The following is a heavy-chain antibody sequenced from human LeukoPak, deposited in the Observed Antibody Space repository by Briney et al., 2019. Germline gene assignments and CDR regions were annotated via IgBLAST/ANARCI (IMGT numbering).Heavy chain of an antibody. D-gene: IGHD5-12*01. V-gene: IGHV4-34*01. J-gene: IGHJ3*02. CDR2: INHSGST. Sequence: SETLSLTCAVYGGSFSGYYWSWIRQPPGKGLEWIGEINHSGSTNYNPSLKSRVTISVDTSKNQFSLKLNSVTAEDTAVYYCARNLGGIWATIDAFDIWGQGTMVTVSS. CDR3: ARNLGGIWATIDAFDI. CDR1: GGSFSGYY.